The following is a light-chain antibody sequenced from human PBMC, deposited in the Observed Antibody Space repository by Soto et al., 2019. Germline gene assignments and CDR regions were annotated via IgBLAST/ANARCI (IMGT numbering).Light chain of an antibody. Sequence: QSALTQPRAVSGSPGHSVTLSCTGTSSDVGGYNYISWYQHHPGKAPKVMIYDVSKRPSGVPDRFSGSKSGNTVSLTISGLQAEDGAVYCCCSYAGRNTWVFGGGTKLPVL. V-gene: IGLV2-11*01. J-gene: IGLJ2*01. CDR3: CSYAGRNTWV. CDR1: SSDVGGYNY. CDR2: DVS.